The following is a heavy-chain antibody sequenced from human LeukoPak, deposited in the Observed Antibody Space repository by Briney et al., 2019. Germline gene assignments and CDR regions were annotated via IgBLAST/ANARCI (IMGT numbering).Heavy chain of an antibody. CDR2: ISNTGTT. V-gene: IGHV4-59*01. J-gene: IGHJ3*02. D-gene: IGHD3-22*01. CDR3: ARESTYYYDSSGYLNAFDI. CDR1: GGSISSYY. Sequence: SETLSLTCTVSGGSISSYYWSWFRQPPGKGLDWIGHISNTGTTTYNPSLKSRVTISEYMSENQFSLSLSSVTAADTAVYYCARESTYYYDSSGYLNAFDIWGQGTMVTVSS.